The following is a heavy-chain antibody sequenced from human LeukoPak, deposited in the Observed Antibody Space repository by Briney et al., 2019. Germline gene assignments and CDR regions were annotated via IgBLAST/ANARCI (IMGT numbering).Heavy chain of an antibody. CDR2: IDISGTTI. V-gene: IGHV3-11*01. CDR3: ARRKHSSGWSPNEYYFDY. Sequence: GGSLRLSCAASGFTFSDYYMSWIRQAPGKGLEWVSYIDISGTTIYYTHSVKGRFTISRDNAKNSLYLQMNSLRAEDTAFYYCARRKHSSGWSPNEYYFDYWGQGTLITVSS. CDR1: GFTFSDYY. D-gene: IGHD6-13*01. J-gene: IGHJ4*02.